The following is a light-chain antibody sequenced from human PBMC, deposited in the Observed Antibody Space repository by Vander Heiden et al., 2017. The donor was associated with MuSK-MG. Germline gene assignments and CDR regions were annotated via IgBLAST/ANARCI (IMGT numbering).Light chain of an antibody. CDR1: QSISSY. CDR3: QQRDSALFT. Sequence: DIHMTQSPSSLSASVGDRVTITCRASQSISSYLNWYQQKPGRAPKLLIYTASSLQSGVPSRFSGSGSGTDFTLTISRLQPEDFATYYCQQRDSALFTFGHGTNVDIK. J-gene: IGKJ3*01. V-gene: IGKV1-39*01. CDR2: TAS.